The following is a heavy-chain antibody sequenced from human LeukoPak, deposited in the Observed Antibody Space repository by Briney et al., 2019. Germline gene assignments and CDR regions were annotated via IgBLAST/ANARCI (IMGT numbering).Heavy chain of an antibody. CDR1: GFTVSSNY. Sequence: GGSLRLSCAASGFTVSSNYMSWVRQAPGKGLEWVSAIGTAGDTYYPGSVKGRFTISRENAKNSLYLQMNSLRAGDTAVYYCARARGTEYYYDSSGYRYAFDIWGQGTMVTVSS. CDR3: ARARGTEYYYDSSGYRYAFDI. V-gene: IGHV3-13*01. J-gene: IGHJ3*02. CDR2: IGTAGDT. D-gene: IGHD3-22*01.